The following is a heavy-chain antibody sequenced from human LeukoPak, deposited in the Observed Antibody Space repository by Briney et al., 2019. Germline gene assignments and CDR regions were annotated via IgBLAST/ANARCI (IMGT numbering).Heavy chain of an antibody. Sequence: SETLSLTCSVSGYSISSGYYWGWIRQPPGKGLEWIGSIYHSGSTYYNPSLKSRVTISVDTSENQFSLKLSSVTAADTAVYYCARVSLVRGAPDYYFDYWGQGTLVTVSS. V-gene: IGHV4-38-2*02. CDR1: GYSISSGYY. CDR3: ARVSLVRGAPDYYFDY. D-gene: IGHD3-10*01. J-gene: IGHJ4*02. CDR2: IYHSGST.